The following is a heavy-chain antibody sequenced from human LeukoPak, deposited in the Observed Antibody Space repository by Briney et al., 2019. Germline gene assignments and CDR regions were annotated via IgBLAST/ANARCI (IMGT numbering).Heavy chain of an antibody. CDR1: GDSISSSRHY. CDR2: IYTSGST. Sequence: SETLSLTCTVSGDSISSSRHYWSWIRQPAGKGLEWIGRIYTSGSTNYNPSLKSRVTMSVDTSKNQFSLKLSSVTAADTAVYYCASWYYYDSSGAFDIWGQGTMVTVSS. CDR3: ASWYYYDSSGAFDI. D-gene: IGHD3-22*01. J-gene: IGHJ3*02. V-gene: IGHV4-61*02.